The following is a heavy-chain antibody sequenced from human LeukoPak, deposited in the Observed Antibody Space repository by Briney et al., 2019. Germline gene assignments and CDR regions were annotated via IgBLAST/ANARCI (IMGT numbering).Heavy chain of an antibody. CDR2: IYYSGST. CDR1: GGSISSGGYY. J-gene: IGHJ6*02. Sequence: PSQTLSLTCTVSGGSISSGGYYWSWIRQHPGKGLEWIGYIYYSGSTYYNPSFKSRVTISVDTSKNQFSLKLSSVTAADTAVYYCAREPRITMVRGPYGMDVWGQGTTVTVSS. D-gene: IGHD3-10*01. V-gene: IGHV4-31*03. CDR3: AREPRITMVRGPYGMDV.